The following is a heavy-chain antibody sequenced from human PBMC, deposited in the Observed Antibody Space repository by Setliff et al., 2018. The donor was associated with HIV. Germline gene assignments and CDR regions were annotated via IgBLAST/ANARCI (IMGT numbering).Heavy chain of an antibody. J-gene: IGHJ1*01. Sequence: SVKVSCKASGGTFSSYAISWVRQAPGQGLEWMGGIIPILGMANYAQKFQGRVTITTDESTSTAYMELSSLRSEDTAVYYCARGGGEVVTAAGAEYFQHWGQGTLGTSPQ. CDR1: GGTFSSYA. CDR3: ARGGGEVVTAAGAEYFQH. V-gene: IGHV1-69*10. CDR2: IIPILGMA. D-gene: IGHD2-21*02.